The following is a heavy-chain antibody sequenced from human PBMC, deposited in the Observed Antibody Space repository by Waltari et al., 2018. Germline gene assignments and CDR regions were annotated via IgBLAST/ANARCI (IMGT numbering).Heavy chain of an antibody. CDR1: GGSFSGYY. D-gene: IGHD6-13*01. Sequence: QVQLQQWGAGLLKPSETLSLTCAVYGGSFSGYYWSWIRQPPGKGLELIGESNHSGSTNYNPSLKRRVTISVDTSKNQFSLKLSSVTAADTAVYYCARGGIAAALYYYYYYYMDVWGKGTTVTVSS. CDR3: ARGGIAAALYYYYYYYMDV. J-gene: IGHJ6*03. V-gene: IGHV4-34*01. CDR2: SNHSGST.